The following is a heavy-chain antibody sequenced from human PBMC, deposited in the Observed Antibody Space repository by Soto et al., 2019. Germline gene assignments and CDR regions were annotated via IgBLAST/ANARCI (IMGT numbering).Heavy chain of an antibody. CDR1: GGTFSSYA. Sequence: SVKVSCKASGGTFSSYAISWVRQAPGQGLEWMGGIIPIFGTANYAQKFQGRVTITADESTSTACMELSSLRSEDTAVYYCARDLGGGYSYGFRAVAGRYYYYGMDVWGQGTTVTVSS. D-gene: IGHD5-18*01. V-gene: IGHV1-69*13. CDR2: IIPIFGTA. CDR3: ARDLGGGYSYGFRAVAGRYYYYGMDV. J-gene: IGHJ6*02.